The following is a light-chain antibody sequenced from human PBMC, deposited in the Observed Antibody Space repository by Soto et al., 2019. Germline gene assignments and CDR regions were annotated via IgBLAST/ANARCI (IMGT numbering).Light chain of an antibody. CDR1: QSVNIDY. CDR2: GAS. Sequence: EIVMTPSPAALSFSPGERTILSGSASQSVNIDYLGWFQQKPGQAPRLLIYGASTRATGIPDRFSGSGSGTDFTLTISRLEPEDFAAYYCHHYGGSPITFGQGTRLETK. J-gene: IGKJ5*01. V-gene: IGKV3-20*01. CDR3: HHYGGSPIT.